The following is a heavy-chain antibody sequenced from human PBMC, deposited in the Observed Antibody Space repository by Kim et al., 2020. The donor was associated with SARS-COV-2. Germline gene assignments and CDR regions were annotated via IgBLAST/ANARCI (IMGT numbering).Heavy chain of an antibody. CDR3: ARVRGAYYYGSGSEGNGYYYGMDV. D-gene: IGHD3-10*01. Sequence: ASVKVSCKASGYTFTGYYMHWVRQAPGQGLEWMGWINPNSGGTNYAQKFQGRVTMTRDTSISTAYMELSRLRSDDTAVYYCARVRGAYYYGSGSEGNGYYYGMDVWGQGTTVTVSS. J-gene: IGHJ6*02. CDR1: GYTFTGYY. V-gene: IGHV1-2*02. CDR2: INPNSGGT.